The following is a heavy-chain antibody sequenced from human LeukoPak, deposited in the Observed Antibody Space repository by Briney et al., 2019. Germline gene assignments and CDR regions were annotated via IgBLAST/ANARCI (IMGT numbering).Heavy chain of an antibody. CDR3: ARNGIAVAGYGY. J-gene: IGHJ4*02. CDR2: INPNSGGT. D-gene: IGHD6-19*01. Sequence: ASVKVSCKASGYTFTGYYMHWVRQAPGQGLEWMGWINPNSGGTNDAQKFQGRVTLTRDTSISTAYMELSRLRSDDTAVYYCARNGIAVAGYGYWGQGTVVTVSS. V-gene: IGHV1-2*02. CDR1: GYTFTGYY.